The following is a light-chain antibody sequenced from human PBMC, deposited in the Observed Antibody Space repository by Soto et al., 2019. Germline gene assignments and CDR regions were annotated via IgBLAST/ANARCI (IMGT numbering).Light chain of an antibody. CDR1: SSDVGGYNY. J-gene: IGLJ1*01. V-gene: IGLV2-14*01. CDR2: EVS. CDR3: CSYAGGSTYV. Sequence: QSVLTQPASVSGSPGQSITISCTGTSSDVGGYNYVSWYQQHPGKAPKLMIYEVSNRPSGVSNRFSGSKSGNTASLTISGLQAEDEADYYCCSYAGGSTYVFGTGTKV.